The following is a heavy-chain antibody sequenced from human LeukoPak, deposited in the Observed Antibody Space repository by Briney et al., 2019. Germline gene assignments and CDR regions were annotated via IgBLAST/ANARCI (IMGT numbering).Heavy chain of an antibody. CDR2: ISTSGSTI. CDR3: ARGSRSTVTTGNYYYYYYMDV. Sequence: GGSLRLSCAASGFTFSNYGMTWVRQAPGKGLDWVSYISTSGSTIYYADSVKGRFTISRDNVKNSLYLQMNSLRAEDTAVYYCARGSRSTVTTGNYYYYYYMDVWGKGTTVTVSS. V-gene: IGHV3-48*04. J-gene: IGHJ6*03. CDR1: GFTFSNYG. D-gene: IGHD4-17*01.